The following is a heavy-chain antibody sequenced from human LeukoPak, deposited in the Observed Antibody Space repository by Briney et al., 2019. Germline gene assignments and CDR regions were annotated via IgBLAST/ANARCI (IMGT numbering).Heavy chain of an antibody. CDR3: AREYGDYVGY. V-gene: IGHV4-39*07. Sequence: SETLSLTCTVSGGSISSSSYYWGWIRQPPGKGLEWIGYIYNSGSTYYNSSLKSRVFISVDTSKNSFSLKLSSVTAADTAVYYCAREYGDYVGYWGQGTLVTVSS. CDR1: GGSISSSSYY. J-gene: IGHJ4*02. D-gene: IGHD4-17*01. CDR2: IYNSGST.